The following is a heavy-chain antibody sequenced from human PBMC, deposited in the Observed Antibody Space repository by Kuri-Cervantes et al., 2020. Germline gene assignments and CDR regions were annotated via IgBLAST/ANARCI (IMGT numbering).Heavy chain of an antibody. CDR3: AKDLGLGATGEYAFDI. Sequence: GGSLRLSCAASGFTFSSYAMGWVRQAPGKGLEWVSAISGSGGSTYYADSVKGRFTISRDNSKNTLYLQMNSLRAEDTAVYYCAKDLGLGATGEYAFDIWGQGTMVTVSS. J-gene: IGHJ3*02. CDR2: ISGSGGST. CDR1: GFTFSSYA. V-gene: IGHV3-23*01. D-gene: IGHD1-26*01.